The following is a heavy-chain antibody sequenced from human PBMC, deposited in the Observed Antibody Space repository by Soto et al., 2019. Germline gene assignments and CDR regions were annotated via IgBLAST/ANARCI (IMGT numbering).Heavy chain of an antibody. CDR2: ISGYNGHT. Sequence: QVQLVQSGAEVRKPGASVKVSCKASGYTFTTYGISWVRQAPGQGLEWMGWISGYNGHTKYAQKFQGRVTMTTDSPMRTLYMDLRSLRSEDTAAYQHARQGQMSYTYYRLDVWGQGTTDTVSS. J-gene: IGHJ6*02. D-gene: IGHD4-4*01. V-gene: IGHV1-18*01. CDR3: ARQGQMSYTYYRLDV. CDR1: GYTFTTYG.